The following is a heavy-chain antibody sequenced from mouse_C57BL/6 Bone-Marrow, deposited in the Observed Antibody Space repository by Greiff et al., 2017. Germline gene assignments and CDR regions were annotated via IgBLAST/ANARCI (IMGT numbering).Heavy chain of an antibody. J-gene: IGHJ1*03. Sequence: VQLQESGAELVRPGASVTLSCKASGYTFTDYEMHWVKQTPVHGLEWIGAIDPETGGTAYNQKFKGKAILTADKSSSTAYMELRSLTSEDSAVYYGTSRLLRFNWYFDVWGTGTTVTVSS. V-gene: IGHV1-15*01. CDR2: IDPETGGT. D-gene: IGHD1-1*01. CDR3: TSRLLRFNWYFDV. CDR1: GYTFTDYE.